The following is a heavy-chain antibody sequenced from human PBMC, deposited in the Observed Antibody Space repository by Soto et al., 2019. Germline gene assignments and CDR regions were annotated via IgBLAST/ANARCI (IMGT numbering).Heavy chain of an antibody. CDR2: ISSSSSTI. Sequence: EVQLVESGGGLVQPGGSLRLSCAASGFTFSSYSMNWVRQAPGKGLEWVSYISSSSSTIYYADSVKGRFTISRDNAKNSLYLQMNSLRAEDTAVYYWARDDGYNYDYWGQGTLVTVSS. CDR1: GFTFSSYS. J-gene: IGHJ4*02. CDR3: ARDDGYNYDY. V-gene: IGHV3-48*01. D-gene: IGHD5-12*01.